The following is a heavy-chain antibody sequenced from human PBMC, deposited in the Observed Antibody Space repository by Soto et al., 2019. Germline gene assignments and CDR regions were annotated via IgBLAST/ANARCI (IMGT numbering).Heavy chain of an antibody. D-gene: IGHD3-10*02. J-gene: IGHJ6*02. V-gene: IGHV4-59*12. CDR2: IHYSGST. CDR3: ASVRGGYYYAMDV. Sequence: PSETLSVTCTVSGGSSSSYYWSWIRQPPGKGLEWIGYIHYSGSTNYNPSLKSRVTISVDKSKNQFSLKLSSVTAADTAVYYCASVRGGYYYAMDVWGQGATVTVSS. CDR1: GGSSSSYY.